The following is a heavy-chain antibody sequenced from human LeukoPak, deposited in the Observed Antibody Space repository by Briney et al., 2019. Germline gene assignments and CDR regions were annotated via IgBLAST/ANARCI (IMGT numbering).Heavy chain of an antibody. D-gene: IGHD3-22*01. CDR1: GFTFSSYG. J-gene: IGHJ5*02. V-gene: IGHV3-30*02. CDR3: ARDARNYYDSSGRLNWFDP. Sequence: PGGSLRLSCAASGFTFSSYGMHWVRQAPGKGLEWVAFIRYDGSNKYYADSVKGRFTISRDNSKNTLYLQMNSLRAEDTAVYYCARDARNYYDSSGRLNWFDPWGQGTLVTVSS. CDR2: IRYDGSNK.